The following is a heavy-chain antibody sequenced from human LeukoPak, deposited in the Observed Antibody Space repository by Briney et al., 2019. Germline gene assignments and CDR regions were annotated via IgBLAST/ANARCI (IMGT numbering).Heavy chain of an antibody. J-gene: IGHJ6*02. Sequence: GASVKVSCKASGYTFTSYDINWVRQATGQGLKWMGWMNPNSGNTGYAQKFQGRVTMTRNTSISTAYMELSSLRSEDTAVYYCARGRGEVRRVAGTRHYYYGMDVWGQGTTVTVSS. CDR2: MNPNSGNT. V-gene: IGHV1-8*01. CDR3: ARGRGEVRRVAGTRHYYYGMDV. CDR1: GYTFTSYD. D-gene: IGHD2-15*01.